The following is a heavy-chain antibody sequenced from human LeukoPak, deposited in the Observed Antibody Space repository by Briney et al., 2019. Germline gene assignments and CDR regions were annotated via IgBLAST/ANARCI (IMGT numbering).Heavy chain of an antibody. V-gene: IGHV1/OR15-3*02. CDR2: INAGNGNT. Sequence: ASVKVSCKASGYSFTAYYMHWVRQAPGQGLEWMGWINAGNGNTKYSQKFQGRVTITRDTSASTAYMELSSLRSEDTAVYYCAREDIVDAFDIWGQGTMVTVSS. D-gene: IGHD5-12*01. J-gene: IGHJ3*02. CDR3: AREDIVDAFDI. CDR1: GYSFTAYY.